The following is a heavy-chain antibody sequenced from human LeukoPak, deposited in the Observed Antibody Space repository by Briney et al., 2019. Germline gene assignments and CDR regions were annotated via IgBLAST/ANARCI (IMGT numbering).Heavy chain of an antibody. CDR1: GFTFSSYA. V-gene: IGHV3-48*02. J-gene: IGHJ3*02. CDR3: ARDPSGGNLYYYDSSDAFDI. Sequence: GGSLRLSCAASGFTFSSYAMSWVRQAPGKGLEWVSYISSSSSTIYYADSVKGRFTISRDNAKNSLYLQMNSLRDEDTAVYYCARDPSGGNLYYYDSSDAFDIWGQGTMVTVSS. D-gene: IGHD3-22*01. CDR2: ISSSSSTI.